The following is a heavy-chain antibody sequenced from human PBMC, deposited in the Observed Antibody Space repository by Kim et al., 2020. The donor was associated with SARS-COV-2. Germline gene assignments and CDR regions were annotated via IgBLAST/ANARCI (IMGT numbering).Heavy chain of an antibody. D-gene: IGHD2-2*01. V-gene: IGHV3-74*01. CDR3: VRGMPSY. J-gene: IGHJ1*01. Sequence: DGRTTTYADNVKGRFTITRDNAKNTVYLQLNSLRVDDTAVYYCVRGMPSYWGQGALVTVSS. CDR2: DGRTT.